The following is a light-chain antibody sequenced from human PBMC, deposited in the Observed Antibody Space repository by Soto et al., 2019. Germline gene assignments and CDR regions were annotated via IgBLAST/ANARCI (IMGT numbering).Light chain of an antibody. J-gene: IGLJ2*01. V-gene: IGLV1-47*01. CDR3: AVWDDSLSVV. Sequence: QSVLTQPPSASGTPGQRVTISCSGSSSNTGTNYVYWYQQLPGTAPKLLIYKNNQRPSGVPDRFSGSKSGTSASLAISGLRSEDESDYYCAVWDDSLSVVFGGGTKVTVL. CDR1: SSNTGTNY. CDR2: KNN.